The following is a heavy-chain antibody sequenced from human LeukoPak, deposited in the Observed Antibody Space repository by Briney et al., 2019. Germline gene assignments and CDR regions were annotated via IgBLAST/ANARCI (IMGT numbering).Heavy chain of an antibody. J-gene: IGHJ6*04. CDR2: ISYDVGNK. CDR1: GFTFSSYA. D-gene: IGHD3-3*01. V-gene: IGHV3-30*04. CDR3: ARAYYDFWSGSLDV. Sequence: TGGSLRLSCAASGFTFSSYAMHWVRQAPGKGLEWVAVISYDVGNKYYADSVKGRFTISRDNSKNTLYLQMNSLRAEDTAVYYCARAYYDFWSGSLDVWGKGTTVTVSS.